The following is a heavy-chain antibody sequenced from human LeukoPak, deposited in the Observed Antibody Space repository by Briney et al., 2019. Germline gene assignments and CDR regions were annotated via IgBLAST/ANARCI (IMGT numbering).Heavy chain of an antibody. CDR3: ARDGGYCSSSNCHLNY. CDR2: ISYDGSNA. D-gene: IGHD2-2*01. J-gene: IGHJ4*02. CDR1: GFTFSRKA. Sequence: TGGSLRLSCAASGFTFSRKAMHWVRQVPGKGLEWVAVISYDGSNAYYADAVKGRFTISRDNSKNTLYLQVDSLRTEDTAVYYCARDGGYCSSSNCHLNYWGQGTLVTVSS. V-gene: IGHV3-30-3*01.